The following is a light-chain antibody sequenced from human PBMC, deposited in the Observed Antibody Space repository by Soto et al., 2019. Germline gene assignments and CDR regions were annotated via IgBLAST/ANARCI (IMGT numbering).Light chain of an antibody. CDR2: DVS. V-gene: IGLV2-8*01. CDR1: PSDVGGYNS. Sequence: QSALTQPPSASGSPGQSVTISCTGTPSDVGGYNSVSWYQQYPGKAPKLMIYDVSKRPSAVPDRFSGSKSGNTASLTVSGLQAEDEANYYCSSYAGSNVLFGGGTKLTVL. CDR3: SSYAGSNVL. J-gene: IGLJ2*01.